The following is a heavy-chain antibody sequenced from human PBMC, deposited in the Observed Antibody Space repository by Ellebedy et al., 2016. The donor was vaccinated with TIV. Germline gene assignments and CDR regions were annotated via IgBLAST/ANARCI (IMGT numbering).Heavy chain of an antibody. CDR2: ISTDTVST. CDR3: ATLSSGTPSYFDS. J-gene: IGHJ4*02. CDR1: GFTFSSYA. D-gene: IGHD3-10*01. V-gene: IGHV3-23*01. Sequence: GESLKISCAASGFTFSSYALSWVRQAPGKGLEWVSSISTDTVSTFFADSVRCRFTFSRDNSKHTVYLQMSSLRAEDTAVYYCATLSSGTPSYFDSWGQGTLVTVSS.